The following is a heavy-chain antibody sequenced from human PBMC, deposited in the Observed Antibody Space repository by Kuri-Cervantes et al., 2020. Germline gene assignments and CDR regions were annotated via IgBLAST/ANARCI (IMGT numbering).Heavy chain of an antibody. J-gene: IGHJ4*02. D-gene: IGHD5-18*01. CDR3: ARHLPYSYVDY. Sequence: SGPTLVKPTQTLTLTCTFSGLSLSTSGMCVSWIRQPPGKGLEWIGYIYYSGSTNYNPSLKSRVTISVDTSKNQFSLKLSSVTAADTAVYYCARHLPYSYVDYWGQGTLVTVSS. CDR1: GLSLSTSGMC. CDR2: IYYSGST. V-gene: IGHV4-61*08.